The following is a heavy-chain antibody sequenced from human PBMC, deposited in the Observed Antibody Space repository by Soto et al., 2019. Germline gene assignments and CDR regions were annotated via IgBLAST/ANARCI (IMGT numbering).Heavy chain of an antibody. Sequence: SETLSLTCTVSGGSISSGGYYWGWIRQHPGKGLEWIGYIYYSGSTYYNPSLKSRVTISVDTSKNQFSLKLSSVTAADTAVYYCARVGQYDFWSGYLDYYYYYGMDVWGQGTTVTVSS. CDR3: ARVGQYDFWSGYLDYYYYYGMDV. D-gene: IGHD3-3*01. CDR2: IYYSGST. J-gene: IGHJ6*02. V-gene: IGHV4-31*03. CDR1: GGSISSGGYY.